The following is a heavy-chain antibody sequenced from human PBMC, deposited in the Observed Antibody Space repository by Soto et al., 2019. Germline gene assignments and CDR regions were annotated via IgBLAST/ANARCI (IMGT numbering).Heavy chain of an antibody. Sequence: GGSLRLSCAASGFTFSSYAMSWVRQAPGKGLEWVSAISGGGGSTYYADSVKGRFTVSRDNSKNTLYLQMNSLRAEDTAVYYCAKDRDYPRDYFHYWGQGTLVTVS. J-gene: IGHJ4*02. CDR2: ISGGGGST. CDR3: AKDRDYPRDYFHY. V-gene: IGHV3-23*01. D-gene: IGHD3-10*01. CDR1: GFTFSSYA.